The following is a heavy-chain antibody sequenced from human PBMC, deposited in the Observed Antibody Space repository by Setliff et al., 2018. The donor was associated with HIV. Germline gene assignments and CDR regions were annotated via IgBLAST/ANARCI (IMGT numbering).Heavy chain of an antibody. CDR2: ISGSGGST. CDR1: GFSLNDYS. J-gene: IGHJ3*02. V-gene: IGHV3-23*01. D-gene: IGHD3-22*01. CDR3: AKDQITMIVVVPFDI. Sequence: PGGSLRLSCAASGFSLNDYSMNWVRQAPGKGLEWVSAISGSGGSTYYADSVKGRFTISRDNSKNTLYLQMNSLRAEDTAVYYCAKDQITMIVVVPFDIWGQGTMVTVSS.